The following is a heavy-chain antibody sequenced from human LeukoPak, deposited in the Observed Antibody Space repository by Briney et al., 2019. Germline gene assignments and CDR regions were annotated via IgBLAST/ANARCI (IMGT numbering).Heavy chain of an antibody. CDR3: ARGGTVVTGNYYYYYMDV. Sequence: GASVKVSCKASGYTFTSYYMHWVRQAPGQGLEWMGIINPSGGSTNYAQKFQGRVTMTRDTSTNTVYMELSSLRSEDTAVYYCARGGTVVTGNYYYYYMDVWGKGTTVTISS. CDR1: GYTFTSYY. V-gene: IGHV1-46*01. J-gene: IGHJ6*03. CDR2: INPSGGST. D-gene: IGHD4-23*01.